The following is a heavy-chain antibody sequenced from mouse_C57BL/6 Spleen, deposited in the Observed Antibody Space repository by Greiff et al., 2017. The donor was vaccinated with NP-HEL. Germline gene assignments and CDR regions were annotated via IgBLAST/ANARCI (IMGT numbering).Heavy chain of an antibody. J-gene: IGHJ2*01. V-gene: IGHV1-76*01. CDR1: GYTFTDYY. CDR3: AIDYDY. D-gene: IGHD2-4*01. CDR2: IYPGSGNT. Sequence: VQLVESGAELVRPGASVKLSCKASGYTFTDYYINWVKQRPGQGLEWIARIYPGSGNTYYNEKFKGKATLTAEKSSSTAYMQLSSLTSEDSAVYFCAIDYDYWGQGTTLTVSS.